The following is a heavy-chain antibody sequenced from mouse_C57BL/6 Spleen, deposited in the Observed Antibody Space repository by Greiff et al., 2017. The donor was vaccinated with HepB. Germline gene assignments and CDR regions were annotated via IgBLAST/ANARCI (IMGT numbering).Heavy chain of an antibody. J-gene: IGHJ3*01. D-gene: IGHD2-5*01. V-gene: IGHV1-69*01. CDR1: GYTFTSYW. CDR2: IDPSDSYT. CDR3: AIAYYSNYPFAY. Sequence: QVQLKQPGAELVMPGASVKLSCKASGYTFTSYWMHWVKQRPGQGLEWIGEIDPSDSYTNYNQKFKGKSTLTVDKSSSTAYMQLSSLTSEDSAVYYCAIAYYSNYPFAYWGQGTLVTVSA.